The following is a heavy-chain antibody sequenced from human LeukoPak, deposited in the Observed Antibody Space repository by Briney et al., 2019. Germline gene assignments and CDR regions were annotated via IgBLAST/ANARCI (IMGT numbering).Heavy chain of an antibody. CDR2: MNPNSGNT. CDR3: ARFPNDQYSSSWFYSDRDTYYYYGMDV. V-gene: IGHV1-8*01. CDR1: GYTFTSYD. J-gene: IGHJ6*02. D-gene: IGHD6-13*01. Sequence: ASVKVSCKASGYTFTSYDINWVRQATGQGLEWMGWMNPNSGNTGYAQKFQGRVTMTRNTSISTAYMELSSLRSKDTAVYYCARFPNDQYSSSWFYSDRDTYYYYGMDVWGQGTTVTVSS.